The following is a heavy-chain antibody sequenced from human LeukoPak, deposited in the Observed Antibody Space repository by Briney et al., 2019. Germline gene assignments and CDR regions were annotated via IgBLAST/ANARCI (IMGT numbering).Heavy chain of an antibody. CDR1: GFTFSDYY. V-gene: IGHV3-11*06. CDR2: ISGGSGFT. CDR3: AKSPFTIPYGLDV. Sequence: PGGSLRLSCVASGFTFSDYYMTWIRQAPGQGLEWLSYISGGSGFTKYADSVKGRFTISRDNAKNSLYLRMNSLRAEDTAVYYCAKSPFTIPYGLDVWGQGTTVTVSS. D-gene: IGHD3-3*01. J-gene: IGHJ6*02.